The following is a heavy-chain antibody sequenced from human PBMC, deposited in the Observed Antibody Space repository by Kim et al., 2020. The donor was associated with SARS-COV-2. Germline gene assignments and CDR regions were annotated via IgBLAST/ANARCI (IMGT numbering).Heavy chain of an antibody. D-gene: IGHD6-6*01. Sequence: GGSLRLSCAASGFTFSSYAMSWVRQAPGKGLEWVSAISGSGGSTYYADSVKGRFTISRDNSKNTLYLQMNSLRAEDTAVYYCATWPGIAARPDYYYGMDVWGQGTTVTVSS. V-gene: IGHV3-23*01. CDR3: ATWPGIAARPDYYYGMDV. J-gene: IGHJ6*02. CDR2: ISGSGGST. CDR1: GFTFSSYA.